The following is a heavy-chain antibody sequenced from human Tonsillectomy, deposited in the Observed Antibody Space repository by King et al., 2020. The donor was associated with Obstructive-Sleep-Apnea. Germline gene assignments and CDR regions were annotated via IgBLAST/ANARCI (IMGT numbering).Heavy chain of an antibody. CDR2: IKEDGSEE. D-gene: IGHD6-13*01. CDR1: GFTFSNYW. J-gene: IGHJ4*02. V-gene: IGHV3-7*03. CDR3: AVTGTIGVAGSLDY. Sequence: VQLVESGGGLVQPGGSLRLSCAASGFTFSNYWMSWVRQAPGKGLEWVSNIKEDGSEENSVDYVKGRFTISRDNAKNSLYLQMNSLRAEDTAMFYCAVTGTIGVAGSLDYWGQGTLVTVSS.